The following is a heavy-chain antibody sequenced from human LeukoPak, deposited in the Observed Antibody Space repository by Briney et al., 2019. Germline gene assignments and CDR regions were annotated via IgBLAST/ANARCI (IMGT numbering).Heavy chain of an antibody. V-gene: IGHV3-33*01. CDR2: IWYDGSNK. J-gene: IGHJ4*02. D-gene: IGHD6-13*01. CDR3: ARDRGSSSWYFDY. CDR1: GFTFSSYV. Sequence: GGSLRLSCAASGFTFSSYVMHWVRQAPGKGLEWVAVIWYDGSNKYYADSVKGRFTISRDNSKNTLYLQMNSLRAEDTAVYYCARDRGSSSWYFDYWGQGTLVTVSS.